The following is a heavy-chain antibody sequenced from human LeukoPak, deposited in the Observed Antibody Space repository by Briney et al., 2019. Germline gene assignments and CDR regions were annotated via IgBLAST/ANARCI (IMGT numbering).Heavy chain of an antibody. J-gene: IGHJ4*02. V-gene: IGHV3-48*01. Sequence: GGSLRLSCAASGFTFSSYGMHWVRQAPGKGLEWVSYISSSSSTIYYADSVKGRFTISKDNAKNSLYLQMNSLRAEDTAVYYCARDESDFDYWGQGTLVTVSS. CDR3: ARDESDFDY. CDR1: GFTFSSYG. CDR2: ISSSSSTI.